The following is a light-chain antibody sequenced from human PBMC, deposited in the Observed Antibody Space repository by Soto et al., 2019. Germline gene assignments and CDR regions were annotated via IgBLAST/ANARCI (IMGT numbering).Light chain of an antibody. Sequence: SVLTQPPSASGSPGQSVTISCTGTSSDVGAYIFVSWYQQHPGKAPKLMIYDVNRRPSGVPDRFSGSKSGNTASLTISGLQAEDEADYYCSSYTSKSSLIFGGGTKVTVL. CDR3: SSYTSKSSLI. J-gene: IGLJ2*01. CDR1: SSDVGAYIF. V-gene: IGLV2-8*01. CDR2: DVN.